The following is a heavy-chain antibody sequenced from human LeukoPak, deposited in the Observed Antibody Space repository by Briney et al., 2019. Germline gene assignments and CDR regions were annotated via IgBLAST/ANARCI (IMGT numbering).Heavy chain of an antibody. CDR2: MNPISGDT. J-gene: IGHJ5*02. CDR3: ARVPRRGERFDL. Sequence: GASVRVSCTASGYTFTSYDVNWVRQAPGQGLEWMGWMNPISGDTGYALTFQGRVTMSRNTSISTAYMELGSLRSEDTAVYYCARVPRRGERFDLWGQGTLVTVSS. V-gene: IGHV1-8*01. CDR1: GYTFTSYD. D-gene: IGHD3-10*01.